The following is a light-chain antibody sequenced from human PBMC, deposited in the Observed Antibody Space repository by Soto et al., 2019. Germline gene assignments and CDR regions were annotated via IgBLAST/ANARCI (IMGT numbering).Light chain of an antibody. CDR1: QSVSRY. CDR3: QQRSNWPPVT. J-gene: IGKJ4*01. CDR2: HAS. V-gene: IGKV3-11*01. Sequence: EIVLTQSPATLSLSPGERATLSCRASQSVSRYLAWYQQKPGQAPRLLIYHASNRATGIPARFSGSGSGTDFILTISSLQPEDFGVYYCQQRSNWPPVTFGGGTKVDIK.